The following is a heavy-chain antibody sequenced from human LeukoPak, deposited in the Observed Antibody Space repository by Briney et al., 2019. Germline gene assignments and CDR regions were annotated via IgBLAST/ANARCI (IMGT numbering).Heavy chain of an antibody. CDR1: GYTFTSYG. D-gene: IGHD6-6*01. J-gene: IGHJ4*02. Sequence: ASVKVSCKASGYTFTSYGISWVRQAPEQGLEWMGWISAYNGNTNYAQKLQGRVTMTTDTSTSTAYMELRSLRSDDTAVYYCARGGAIDSSSSEIDYWGQGTLVTVSS. V-gene: IGHV1-18*01. CDR2: ISAYNGNT. CDR3: ARGGAIDSSSSEIDY.